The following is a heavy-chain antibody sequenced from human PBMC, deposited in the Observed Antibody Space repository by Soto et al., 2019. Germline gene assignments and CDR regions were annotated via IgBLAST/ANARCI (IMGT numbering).Heavy chain of an antibody. V-gene: IGHV4-39*01. CDR3: ARHTPAISISDH. D-gene: IGHD2-15*01. CDR1: GGSISSSSYC. Sequence: SETLSLTCTVSGGSISSSSYCWGWIRQPPGKGLEWIGSIYYSGSTYYKPSLKSRVTISVDTSKNQFSLKLSSVTAADTAVYYCARHTPAISISDHWGQGALVT. CDR2: IYYSGST. J-gene: IGHJ4*02.